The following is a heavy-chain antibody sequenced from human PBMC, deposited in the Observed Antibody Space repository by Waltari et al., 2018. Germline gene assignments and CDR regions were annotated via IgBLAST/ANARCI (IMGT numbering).Heavy chain of an antibody. D-gene: IGHD6-19*01. CDR1: GFTFSSSA. V-gene: IGHV3-23*04. Sequence: EVQLVESGGGLVKPGGSLRLSCAASGFTFSSSAMSWVRQAPGKGLEWVSAISGSGGSTYYADSVKGRFTISRDNAKNTLYLQMNSLRAEDTAVYYCAKVHSSGWNDFDYWGQGTLVTVSS. CDR2: ISGSGGST. J-gene: IGHJ4*02. CDR3: AKVHSSGWNDFDY.